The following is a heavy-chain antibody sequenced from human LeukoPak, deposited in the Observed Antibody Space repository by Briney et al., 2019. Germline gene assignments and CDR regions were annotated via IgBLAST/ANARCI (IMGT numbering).Heavy chain of an antibody. CDR1: GGSFSVYY. J-gene: IGHJ5*02. CDR3: ATSSSWYNWFDP. V-gene: IGHV4-34*01. Sequence: PSETLSLTCAVYGGSFSVYYWSWIRQPPGKGLEWIGEVNHSGSTNYNPSLKSRVTISVDTSKNQFSLKLSSVTAADTAVYYCATSSSWYNWFDPWGQGTLVTVSS. CDR2: VNHSGST. D-gene: IGHD6-13*01.